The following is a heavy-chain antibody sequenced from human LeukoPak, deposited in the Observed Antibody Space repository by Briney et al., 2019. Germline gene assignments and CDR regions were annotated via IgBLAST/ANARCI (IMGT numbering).Heavy chain of an antibody. CDR2: IYYSGST. CDR3: ARGEADIAVAGTVYFDY. Sequence: SETLSLTCTVSGGAISSGDYYWSWIRQPPGKGLEWIGYIYYSGSTYYNPSLKSRVTISVDTSKNQFSLKLSSVAAADTAVYYCARGEADIAVAGTVYFDYWGQGTLVTVSS. CDR1: GGAISSGDYY. D-gene: IGHD6-19*01. V-gene: IGHV4-30-4*01. J-gene: IGHJ4*02.